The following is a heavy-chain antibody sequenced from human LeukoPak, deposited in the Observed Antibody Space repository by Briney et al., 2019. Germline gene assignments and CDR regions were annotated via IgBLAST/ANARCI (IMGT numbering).Heavy chain of an antibody. Sequence: SETLSLTCTVSGGSINNYYWSWVRQPPGKGLEWIGYIYYSGSTNYSPSLKSRVTISVDTSKNQFSLKLSSVTAADTAVYYCARGSIQHLWFGGSGYFDYWGQGTLVTVS. V-gene: IGHV4-59*01. J-gene: IGHJ4*02. CDR3: ARGSIQHLWFGGSGYFDY. CDR2: IYYSGST. CDR1: GGSINNYY. D-gene: IGHD3-10*01.